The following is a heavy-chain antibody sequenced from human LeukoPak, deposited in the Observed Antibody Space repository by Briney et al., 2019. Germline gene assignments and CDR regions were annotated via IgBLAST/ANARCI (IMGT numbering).Heavy chain of an antibody. CDR1: GGSVSGGGYF. CDR3: ARVYDFWSGYYFDY. J-gene: IGHJ4*02. Sequence: PSETLSLTCTVSGGSVSGGGYFWSWIRQHPGKGLEWIGYIYYSGSTNYNPSLKSRVTISVDTSKNQFSLKLSSVTAADTAVYYCARVYDFWSGYYFDYWGQGTLVTVSS. CDR2: IYYSGST. D-gene: IGHD3-3*01. V-gene: IGHV4-61*08.